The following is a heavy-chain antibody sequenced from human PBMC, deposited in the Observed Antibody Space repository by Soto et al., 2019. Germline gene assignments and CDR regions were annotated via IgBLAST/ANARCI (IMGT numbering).Heavy chain of an antibody. CDR3: ARDRGSGKYRPDAMDV. CDR2: IYSGGST. J-gene: IGHJ6*02. D-gene: IGHD1-26*01. V-gene: IGHV3-53*01. Sequence: GGSLRLSCAASGFTVSSNYMSWVRQAPGKGLEWVSVIYSGGSTYYADSVKGRFTISRDNSKNTLYLQMNSLRAEDTAVYYCARDRGSGKYRPDAMDVWSQGTTVTGTS. CDR1: GFTVSSNY.